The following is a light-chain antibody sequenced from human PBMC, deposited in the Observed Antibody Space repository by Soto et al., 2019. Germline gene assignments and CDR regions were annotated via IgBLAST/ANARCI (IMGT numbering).Light chain of an antibody. V-gene: IGKV3-20*01. Sequence: EIVLTQSPGTLSLSPGERATLSCRASQTLSSSYLGWYQQKPGQAPRLLIYGTSSRATGIPDRFSGSGSGIAFTITIHRPEPEDFAVYYCQQYAPPAFTFGPGTKVDFK. CDR2: GTS. CDR1: QTLSSSY. CDR3: QQYAPPAFT. J-gene: IGKJ3*01.